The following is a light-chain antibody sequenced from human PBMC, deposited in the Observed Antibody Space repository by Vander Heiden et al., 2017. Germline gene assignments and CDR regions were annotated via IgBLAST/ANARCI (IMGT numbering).Light chain of an antibody. Sequence: EIVLTQSPGTLSLSPGERATLSCRASQSVSSSYLAWYQQKPGQAPRLLIFGASSSATGIPDRSSGSASRTAFTLTISILEPEDFALYYCQDYCTSAYTFGQGTKLEIK. J-gene: IGKJ2*01. CDR1: QSVSSSY. V-gene: IGKV3-20*01. CDR3: QDYCTSAYT. CDR2: GAS.